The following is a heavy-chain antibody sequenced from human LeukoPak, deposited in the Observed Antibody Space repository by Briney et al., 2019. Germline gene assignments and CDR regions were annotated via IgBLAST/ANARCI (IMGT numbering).Heavy chain of an antibody. CDR2: ISSSSNYI. CDR3: ARQGDSSSWPFDY. V-gene: IGHV3-21*01. Sequence: PGGSLRLSCAASGFTFSSYSMNWVRQAPGKGLEWVSSISSSSNYIYYADSVKGRFTISRDNAKNSLYLQMNSLRAEDTAVYYCARQGDSSSWPFDYWGQGTLVTVSS. CDR1: GFTFSSYS. D-gene: IGHD6-13*01. J-gene: IGHJ4*02.